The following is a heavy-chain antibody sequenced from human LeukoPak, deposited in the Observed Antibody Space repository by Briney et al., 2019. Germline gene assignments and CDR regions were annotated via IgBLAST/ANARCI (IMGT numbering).Heavy chain of an antibody. CDR2: IYSGGST. Sequence: PGGSLRPSCAASGFTASNNYIIWVRQAPGKGLEWVSVIYSGGSTKYADSVKARFTNSRDNSKNTVYLQMNSLRADDTAVYYCARATLDNWGQGTLVTVSS. V-gene: IGHV3-53*01. CDR1: GFTASNNY. CDR3: ARATLDN. J-gene: IGHJ4*02.